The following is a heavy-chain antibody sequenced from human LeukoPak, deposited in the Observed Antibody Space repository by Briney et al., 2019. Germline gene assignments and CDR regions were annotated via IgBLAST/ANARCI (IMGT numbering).Heavy chain of an antibody. Sequence: SETLSLTCTVSGGSISSYYWSWIRQPAGKGLEWIGRIYTSGSTNYNPSLKSRVTMSVDTSENQFSLKLSSVTAADTAVNYCARTDLWSGYLHFDYWGQGTLVTVSS. CDR1: GGSISSYY. D-gene: IGHD3-3*01. CDR3: ARTDLWSGYLHFDY. J-gene: IGHJ4*02. CDR2: IYTSGST. V-gene: IGHV4-4*07.